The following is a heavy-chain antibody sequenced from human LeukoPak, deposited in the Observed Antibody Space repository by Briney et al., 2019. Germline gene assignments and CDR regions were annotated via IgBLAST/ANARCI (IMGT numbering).Heavy chain of an antibody. J-gene: IGHJ4*02. D-gene: IGHD4-17*01. CDR3: ATSGAGATVTPFDY. Sequence: SEILSLTCTVSGGSISGYYWSWIRQPPGKGLEWIGEINHSGSTNYNPSLKSRVTISVDTSKNQFSLKLSSVTAADTAVYYCATSGAGATVTPFDYWGQGTLVTVSS. V-gene: IGHV4-34*01. CDR1: GGSISGYY. CDR2: INHSGST.